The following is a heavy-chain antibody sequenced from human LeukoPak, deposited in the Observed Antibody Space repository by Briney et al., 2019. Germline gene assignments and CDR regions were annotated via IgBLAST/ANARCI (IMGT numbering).Heavy chain of an antibody. CDR1: GGSISSYY. CDR3: ARDKYTTSSGASSEFDY. Sequence: SETLSLTCTVSGGSISSYYWSWIRQPPGKGLEWLGYIHYSGSTYYNPSLKSRVTISVDRSRNQFSLKMTSVTAADTAVFYCARDKYTTSSGASSEFDYWGQGTLVIVSS. D-gene: IGHD6-6*01. V-gene: IGHV4-59*08. J-gene: IGHJ4*02. CDR2: IHYSGST.